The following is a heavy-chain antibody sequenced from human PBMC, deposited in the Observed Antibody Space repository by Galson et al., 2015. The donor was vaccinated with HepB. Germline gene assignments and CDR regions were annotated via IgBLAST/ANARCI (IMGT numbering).Heavy chain of an antibody. CDR1: GFTFSDYY. CDR3: ARGGIAARPLRWFDP. D-gene: IGHD6-6*01. V-gene: IGHV3-11*06. J-gene: IGHJ5*02. Sequence: SLRLSCAASGFTFSDYYMSWIRQAPGKGLEWVSYISSSSSYTNYADSVKGRFTISRDNAKNSLYLQMNSLRAEDTAVYYCARGGIAARPLRWFDPWGQGTLVTVSS. CDR2: ISSSSSYT.